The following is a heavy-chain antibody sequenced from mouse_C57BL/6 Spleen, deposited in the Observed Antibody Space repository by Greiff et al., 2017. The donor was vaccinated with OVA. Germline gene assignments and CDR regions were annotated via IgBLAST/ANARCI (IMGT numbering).Heavy chain of an antibody. D-gene: IGHD1-1*01. V-gene: IGHV2-2*01. CDR2: IWRGGST. J-gene: IGHJ4*01. Sequence: VQLQQSGPGLVQPSQSLSITCTVSGFSLTSYGVHWVRQSPGKGLEWLGVIWRGGSTDYNAAFISRLSISKDKSKSQVFFKMNSLQADDTAIYYCARNRGTTVVATDAMDYWGQGTSVTVSS. CDR1: GFSLTSYG. CDR3: ARNRGTTVVATDAMDY.